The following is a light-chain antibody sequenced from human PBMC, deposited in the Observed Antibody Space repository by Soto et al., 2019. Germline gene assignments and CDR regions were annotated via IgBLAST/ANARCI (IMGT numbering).Light chain of an antibody. J-gene: IGKJ5*01. CDR2: DVS. V-gene: IGKV3-15*01. CDR3: QQYNNWPFS. CDR1: QGVTTN. Sequence: EIVMAQSPASLSVSPGERVTLSCRAGQGVTTNFAWYQQKSGQSPRLLIYDVSTRATGVPARFSGTGSETAFPLTISGLQSEDSAVYFCQQYNNWPFSFGQGTRLEIK.